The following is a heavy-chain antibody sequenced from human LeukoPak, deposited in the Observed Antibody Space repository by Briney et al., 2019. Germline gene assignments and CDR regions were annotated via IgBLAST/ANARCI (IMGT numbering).Heavy chain of an antibody. CDR2: IYYSGST. J-gene: IGHJ3*02. CDR1: GGSISSSSYY. V-gene: IGHV4-39*01. Sequence: PSETLSLTCTVSGGSISSSSYYWGWIRQPPGKGLEWIGSIYYSGSTYYNPSLKSRVTISVDTSKNQFSLKLSSVTAADTAVYYCARHRVGILWCDAFDIWGQGTMVTVSS. CDR3: ARHRVGILWCDAFDI. D-gene: IGHD2-21*01.